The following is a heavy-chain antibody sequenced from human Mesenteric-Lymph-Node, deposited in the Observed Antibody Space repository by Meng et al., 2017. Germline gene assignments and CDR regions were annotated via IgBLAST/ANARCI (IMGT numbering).Heavy chain of an antibody. V-gene: IGHV4-4*02. Sequence: QVQVQEPGPGLVKPSETLSLTCAVSGGSISRSDWWSWVRQPPGKGLDWIGQIDNRGSASYNPSLKSRVTMSVDKSKNQMSLELTSVTAADTAVYFCATHFGFSFDPWGQGTLVTVSS. D-gene: IGHD3-10*01. CDR1: GGSISRSDW. CDR2: IDNRGSA. CDR3: ATHFGFSFDP. J-gene: IGHJ5*02.